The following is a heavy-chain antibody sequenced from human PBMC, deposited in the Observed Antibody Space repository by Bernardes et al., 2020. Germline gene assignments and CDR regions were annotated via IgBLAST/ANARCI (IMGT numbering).Heavy chain of an antibody. Sequence: SESLSLTCTVSGGSISSSSYYWGWLRQPPGKGLEWIGSIYYSGSTYYNPSLKSRVTISVDTSKNQFSLKLSSVTAADTAVYYCARQRGGSLYYYYMDVWGKGTTVTVSS. CDR3: ARQRGGSLYYYYMDV. D-gene: IGHD3-10*01. V-gene: IGHV4-39*01. CDR2: IYYSGST. CDR1: GGSISSSSYY. J-gene: IGHJ6*03.